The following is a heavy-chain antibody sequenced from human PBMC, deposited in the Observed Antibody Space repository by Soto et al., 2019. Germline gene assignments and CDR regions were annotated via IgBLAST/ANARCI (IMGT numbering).Heavy chain of an antibody. V-gene: IGHV6-1*01. D-gene: IGHD6-19*01. Sequence: SPTLSLTCAISGDSVSSNSAAWNWIRQSPSRGLEWLGRTYYRSKWYNDYAVSVKSRITINPDTSKNQFSLQLNSVTPEDTAVYYCARVHSPAYSSGWGGNFDYWGQGTLVTVSS. CDR3: ARVHSPAYSSGWGGNFDY. CDR1: GDSVSSNSAA. J-gene: IGHJ4*02. CDR2: TYYRSKWYN.